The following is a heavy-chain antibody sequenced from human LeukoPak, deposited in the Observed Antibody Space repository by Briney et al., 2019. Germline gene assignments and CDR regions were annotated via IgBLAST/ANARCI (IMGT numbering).Heavy chain of an antibody. J-gene: IGHJ6*02. CDR3: AREIIPAALTGAYGMDV. CDR2: ISVYHGNT. V-gene: IGHV1-18*01. Sequence: ASVKASCRASGYNFKTYGISWVRQAPGQGLEWMGWISVYHGNTHYAQRFQGRLTVTADRSTSTAYMELRTLRSNDTAVYYCAREIIPAALTGAYGMDVWGQGTTVTVS. D-gene: IGHD2-2*01. CDR1: GYNFKTYG.